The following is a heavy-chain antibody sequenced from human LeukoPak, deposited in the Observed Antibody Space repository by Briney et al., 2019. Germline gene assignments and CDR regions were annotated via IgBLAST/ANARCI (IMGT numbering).Heavy chain of an antibody. CDR1: GFTFSSYA. V-gene: IGHV3-30-3*01. J-gene: IGHJ4*02. D-gene: IGHD2-2*01. CDR3: ARDQSIVVVPAALFDY. Sequence: PGGSLRLSCAASGFTFSSYAMHWVRQAPGKGLEWVAVISYDGSNKYYADSVKGRFTISRDNSKNTLYLQMNSLRAEDTAVYYCARDQSIVVVPAALFDYWGQGTLVTVSS. CDR2: ISYDGSNK.